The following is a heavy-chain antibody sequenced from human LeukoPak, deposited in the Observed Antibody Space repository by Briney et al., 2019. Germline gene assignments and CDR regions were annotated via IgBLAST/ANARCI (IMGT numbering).Heavy chain of an antibody. CDR1: GGSISSSSYY. D-gene: IGHD3-22*01. Sequence: SETLSLTCTVSGGSISSSSYYWGWIRQPPGKGLEWIGSIYYSGSTYYNPSLKSRVTTSVDTSKNQFFLKLSSVTAADTAVYYCARRGYDSSGYYYYLDYWGQGTLVTVSS. CDR3: ARRGYDSSGYYYYLDY. CDR2: IYYSGST. J-gene: IGHJ4*02. V-gene: IGHV4-39*01.